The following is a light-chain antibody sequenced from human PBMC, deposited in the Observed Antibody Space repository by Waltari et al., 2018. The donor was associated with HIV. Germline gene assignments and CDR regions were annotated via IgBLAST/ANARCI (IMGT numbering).Light chain of an antibody. Sequence: QSVLTQPPSASGTLGQRVTISCPGSNSDAASKPVLWFQQGPGTAPKLLIYRDYQRRSGIPDRFSGSKSGASASLTISGLRSEDEADYYCVAWDDSLSGYVFGTGTKVSVL. J-gene: IGLJ1*01. CDR3: VAWDDSLSGYV. V-gene: IGLV1-47*01. CDR1: NSDAASKP. CDR2: RDY.